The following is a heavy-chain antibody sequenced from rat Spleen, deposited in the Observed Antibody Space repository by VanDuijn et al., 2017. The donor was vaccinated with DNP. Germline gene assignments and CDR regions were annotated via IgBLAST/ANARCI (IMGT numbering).Heavy chain of an antibody. CDR2: INKDSRTI. D-gene: IGHD4-3*01. Sequence: EVKLVESGGGLVQPGRSLKLSCAASGFNFEDYWMGWVRQAPGKGLEWMGEINKDSRTIKYIPSLKDKLTISRDNAQNTLYLQMSRLGSEDTAIYYCVRERFGVDYWGQGVMVSVSS. CDR3: VRERFGVDY. J-gene: IGHJ2*01. CDR1: GFNFEDYW. V-gene: IGHV4-2*01.